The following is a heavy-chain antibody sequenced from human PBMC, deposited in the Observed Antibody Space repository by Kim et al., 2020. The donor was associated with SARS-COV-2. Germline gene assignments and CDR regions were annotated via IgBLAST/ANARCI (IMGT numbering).Heavy chain of an antibody. CDR3: AREDNGDWGVLYYYGMDV. V-gene: IGHV3-21*01. CDR2: ISSSSSYI. J-gene: IGHJ6*02. Sequence: GGSLRLSCAASGFTFSSYSMNWVRQAPGKGLEWVSSISSSSSYIYYADSVKGRFTISRDNAKNSLYLQMNSLRAEDTAVYYCAREDNGDWGVLYYYGMDVWGQGTTVTVSS. CDR1: GFTFSSYS. D-gene: IGHD4-17*01.